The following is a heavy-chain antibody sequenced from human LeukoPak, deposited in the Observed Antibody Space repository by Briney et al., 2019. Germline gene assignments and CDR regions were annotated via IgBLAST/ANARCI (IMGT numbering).Heavy chain of an antibody. J-gene: IGHJ3*02. CDR1: GFTFSSYG. V-gene: IGHV3-30*03. CDR3: ARDRNQSSSWYWAFDI. D-gene: IGHD6-13*01. Sequence: GGSLRLSCAASGFTFSSYGMHWVRQAPGKGLEWVAVISYDGSNKYYADSVKGRFTISRDNSKNTLYLQMNSPRAEDTAVYYCARDRNQSSSWYWAFDIWGQGTMVTVSS. CDR2: ISYDGSNK.